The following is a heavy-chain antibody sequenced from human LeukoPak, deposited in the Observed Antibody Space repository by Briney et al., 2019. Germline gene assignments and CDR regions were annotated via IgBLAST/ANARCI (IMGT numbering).Heavy chain of an antibody. J-gene: IGHJ4*02. Sequence: GGSLRLSCAASGFTFSSSWMSWVRQAPGKGLEWVANIIQDGSAQYYVDSVKGRFTISRDNADNSLYLQMNSLRAEDTAVYYCAIDLFSCSSTSCYVYWGQGTLVTVSS. CDR3: AIDLFSCSSTSCYVY. CDR2: IIQDGSAQ. CDR1: GFTFSSSW. D-gene: IGHD2-2*01. V-gene: IGHV3-7*01.